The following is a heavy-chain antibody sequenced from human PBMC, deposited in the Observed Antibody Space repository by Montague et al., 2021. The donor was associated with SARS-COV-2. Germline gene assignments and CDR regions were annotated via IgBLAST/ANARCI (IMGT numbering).Heavy chain of an antibody. CDR1: AASITNTNW. J-gene: IGHJ4*02. D-gene: IGHD3-22*01. CDR2: IYHTGST. Sequence: SETLSLTCAVSAASITNTNWWSWIRQPPGKGLEWIGEIYHTGSTNYNPSLKSRVTISVQTSKNQFSLEMTSVTAADTAVYYCATGFEDSKTYSYTGIVFEYWGQGALVTVSS. CDR3: ATGFEDSKTYSYTGIVFEY. V-gene: IGHV4-4*02.